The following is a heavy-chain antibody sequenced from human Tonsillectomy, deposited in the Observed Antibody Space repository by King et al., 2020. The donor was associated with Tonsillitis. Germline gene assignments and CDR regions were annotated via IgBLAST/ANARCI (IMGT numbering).Heavy chain of an antibody. D-gene: IGHD1-26*01. CDR3: ARDPFYGGSYGADY. CDR2: ISSSSSYI. V-gene: IGHV3-21*01. J-gene: IGHJ4*02. CDR1: GFTFSSYS. Sequence: VQLVESGGGLVKPGGSLRLSCAASGFTFSSYSMNWVRQAPGKGLEWVSSISSSSSYIYYADSVKGRFTISRDNAKNSLYLQMNSLRAEDTAVYYCARDPFYGGSYGADYWGQGTLVTVSS.